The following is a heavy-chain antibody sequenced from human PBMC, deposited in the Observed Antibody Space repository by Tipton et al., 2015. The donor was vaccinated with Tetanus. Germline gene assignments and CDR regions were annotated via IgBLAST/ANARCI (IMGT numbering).Heavy chain of an antibody. V-gene: IGHV4-4*02. J-gene: IGHJ2*01. CDR3: ARHGSSYWYFAL. Sequence: TLSLTCAVSGGSISSSNWWSWVRQPPGKGLEWIGEIYHSGSTNYNPSLKSRVTISVDKSKNQFSLKLSSVTAADTATYYCARHGSSYWYFALWAVAPWSLSPQ. CDR1: GGSISSSNW. D-gene: IGHD2-2*01. CDR2: IYHSGST.